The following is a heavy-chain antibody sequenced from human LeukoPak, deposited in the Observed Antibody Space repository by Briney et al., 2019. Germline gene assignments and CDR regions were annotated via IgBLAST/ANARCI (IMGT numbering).Heavy chain of an antibody. J-gene: IGHJ6*03. CDR2: INHSGST. CDR3: ARGDSSSYPGSYYMDV. V-gene: IGHV4-34*01. CDR1: GGSFSGYY. D-gene: IGHD6-13*01. Sequence: SETLSLTCTVYGGSFSGYYWSWIRQPPGKGLEWIGEINHSGSTNYNPSLKSRVTISVDTSKNQFSLKLSSVTAADTAVYYCARGDSSSYPGSYYMDVWGKGTTVTVSS.